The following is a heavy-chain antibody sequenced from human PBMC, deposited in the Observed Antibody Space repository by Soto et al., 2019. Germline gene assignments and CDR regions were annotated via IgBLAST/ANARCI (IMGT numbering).Heavy chain of an antibody. V-gene: IGHV3-74*01. D-gene: IGHD5-12*01. CDR1: GFTFSSYW. CDR2: MSSDGSRT. J-gene: IGHJ4*02. CDR3: ARVTVATWNY. Sequence: GGSLRLSCAASGFTFSSYWMYWSRQAPGKGLVWVSDMSSDGSRTRYADSVKGRFTISRDNAENTLYLQMNSLRADDTAVYYCARVTVATWNYWGQGTLVTVSS.